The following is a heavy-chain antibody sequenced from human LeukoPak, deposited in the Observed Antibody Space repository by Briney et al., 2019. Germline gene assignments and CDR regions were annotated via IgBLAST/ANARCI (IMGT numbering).Heavy chain of an antibody. CDR2: IYYSGST. CDR3: ARHGPTSIAARPGAFDI. J-gene: IGHJ3*02. D-gene: IGHD6-6*01. CDR1: GGSISSGDYY. Sequence: SGTLSLTCTVSGGSISSGDYYWSWIRQPPGKGLEWIGYIYYSGSTYYNPSLKSRVTISVDTSKNQFSLKLCSVTAADTAVYYCARHGPTSIAARPGAFDIWGQGTMVTVSS. V-gene: IGHV4-30-4*01.